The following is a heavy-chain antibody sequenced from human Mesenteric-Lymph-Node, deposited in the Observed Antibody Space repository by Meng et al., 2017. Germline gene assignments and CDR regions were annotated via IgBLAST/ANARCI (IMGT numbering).Heavy chain of an antibody. D-gene: IGHD6-19*01. Sequence: QVQLVQSGPEVKKPGSSVMLSCEAPGGTFRTYSVSWVRQAPGQGLEWIGGVIPKSATGNYAQKFQGRVTITTDESTSTAHMELRSLRSEDTAVYYCVRGGPTRGWYWYFDFWGQGTPVTVSS. CDR3: VRGGPTRGWYWYFDF. CDR1: GGTFRTYS. J-gene: IGHJ4*02. CDR2: VIPKSATG. V-gene: IGHV1-69*05.